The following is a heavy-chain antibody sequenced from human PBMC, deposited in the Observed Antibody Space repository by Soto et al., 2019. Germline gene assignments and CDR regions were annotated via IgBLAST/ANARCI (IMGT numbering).Heavy chain of an antibody. V-gene: IGHV3-30*18. J-gene: IGHJ3*02. CDR2: ISYDGSNK. CDR3: AKDNRWRPYYYGSGSYSGDAFDI. Sequence: WGSLRLSCAASVFTCSSYGMHWFRQAPGKGLEWVAVISYDGSNKYYADSVKGRFTISRDNSKNTLYLQMNSLRAEDTAVYYCAKDNRWRPYYYGSGSYSGDAFDIWGQGTMVTVSS. D-gene: IGHD3-10*01. CDR1: VFTCSSYG.